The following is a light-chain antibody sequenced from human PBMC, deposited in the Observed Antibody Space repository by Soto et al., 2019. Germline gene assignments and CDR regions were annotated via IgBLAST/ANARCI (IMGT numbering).Light chain of an antibody. Sequence: EVVLTQSPGTLSLSPGERASLSCRASQSVSNNYLAWYQQKPGQSPKLLIFGSSDRATGIPDRFSGSGSGTGFTLTISRLEPEDLAVYYCQQYGSSPPYTFGQGTKLEIK. CDR2: GSS. CDR1: QSVSNNY. CDR3: QQYGSSPPYT. V-gene: IGKV3-20*01. J-gene: IGKJ2*01.